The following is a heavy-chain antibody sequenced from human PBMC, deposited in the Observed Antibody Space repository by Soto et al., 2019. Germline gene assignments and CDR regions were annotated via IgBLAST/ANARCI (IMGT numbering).Heavy chain of an antibody. J-gene: IGHJ4*02. CDR3: ARDLSSSSPNPDPVYFDY. V-gene: IGHV1-46*01. CDR1: GYTFTSYY. D-gene: IGHD6-6*01. Sequence: ASVKVSCKASGYTFTSYYMHWERQAPGQGLEWMGIINPSGGSTSYAQKFQGRVTMTRDTSTSTVYMELSSLRSEDTAVYYCARDLSSSSPNPDPVYFDYWGQGTLVTVSS. CDR2: INPSGGST.